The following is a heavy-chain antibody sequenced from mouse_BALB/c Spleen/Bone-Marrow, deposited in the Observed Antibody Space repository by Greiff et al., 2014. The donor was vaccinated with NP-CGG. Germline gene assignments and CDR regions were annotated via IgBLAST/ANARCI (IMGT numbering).Heavy chain of an antibody. CDR1: GSSLTSYG. V-gene: IGHV2-9*02. Sequence: VQLVESGPGLVAPSQSLSITCTVSGSSLTSYGVHWVRQPPGKGLEWLGVIWAGGSTNYNSTLMSRLSISKDNSKSQVFLKMNSLQTDDTAMYYCARYYYGFLDYWGQGTTLTVSS. CDR3: ARYYYGFLDY. CDR2: IWAGGST. D-gene: IGHD1-2*01. J-gene: IGHJ2*01.